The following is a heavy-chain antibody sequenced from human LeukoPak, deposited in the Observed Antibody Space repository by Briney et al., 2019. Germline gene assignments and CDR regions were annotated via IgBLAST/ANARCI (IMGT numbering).Heavy chain of an antibody. CDR3: ARMAIAAAGTGFDY. Sequence: GGSLRLSCAASGFTFSSYSMNWVRQAPGKGLEWVSSICSSSSYIYYADSVKGRFTISRDNAKNSLYLQMNSLRAEDTAVYYCARMAIAAAGTGFDYWGQGTLVTVSS. V-gene: IGHV3-21*01. J-gene: IGHJ4*02. CDR1: GFTFSSYS. CDR2: ICSSSSYI. D-gene: IGHD6-13*01.